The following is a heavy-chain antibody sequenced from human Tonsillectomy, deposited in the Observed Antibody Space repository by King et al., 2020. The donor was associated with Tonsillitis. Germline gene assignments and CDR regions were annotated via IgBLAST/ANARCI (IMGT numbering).Heavy chain of an antibody. CDR1: GGSFSGYY. Sequence: QVKLQQWGAELLKPSETLSLICAVYGGSFSGYYWSWIRQPPGKGLEWIGEISHSGSTNYNPSLKSRVTISVDTSKNQFSLKLSSVTAADTAVYYCARVPRIAVAGYFDLWGRGTLVTVSS. V-gene: IGHV4-34*01. D-gene: IGHD6-19*01. CDR3: ARVPRIAVAGYFDL. J-gene: IGHJ2*01. CDR2: ISHSGST.